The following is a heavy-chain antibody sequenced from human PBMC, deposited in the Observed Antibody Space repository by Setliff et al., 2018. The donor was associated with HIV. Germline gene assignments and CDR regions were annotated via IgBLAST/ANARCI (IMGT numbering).Heavy chain of an antibody. CDR2: VHSTGTT. Sequence: SETLSLTCTVSGGSFSTYYWSWIRQPAGEGPEYIGRVHSTGTTIYNPSLKSRVTMSVDASKNQLSLKLRSVTAADTAVYYCARARITMVGGRLEPYAFDRWGQGTKVTVSS. CDR1: GGSFSTYY. D-gene: IGHD3-10*01. J-gene: IGHJ3*01. CDR3: ARARITMVGGRLEPYAFDR. V-gene: IGHV4-4*07.